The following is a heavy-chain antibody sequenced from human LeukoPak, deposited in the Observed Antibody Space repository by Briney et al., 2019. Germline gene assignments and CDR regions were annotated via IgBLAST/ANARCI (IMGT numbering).Heavy chain of an antibody. D-gene: IGHD2-15*01. CDR2: ITSTGEST. CDR3: ARDPYCSGGSCYPPPDY. J-gene: IGHJ4*02. CDR1: EFTFSIYA. V-gene: IGHV3-23*01. Sequence: PGGSLRLSCAASEFTFSIYAMSWVRQAPGRGLEWVASITSTGESTWYAGSVKGRFTISRDNSKYTVYLQMNSLRAEDTAVYYCARDPYCSGGSCYPPPDYWGQGTLVTVSS.